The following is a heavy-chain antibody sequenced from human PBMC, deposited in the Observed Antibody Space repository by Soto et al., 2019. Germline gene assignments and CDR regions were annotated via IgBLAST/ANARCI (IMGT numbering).Heavy chain of an antibody. CDR2: IIPIFGTA. D-gene: IGHD3-10*01. CDR3: ARGGPYCSGSTYTDYYYYGMDF. J-gene: IGHJ6*02. V-gene: IGHV1-69*13. CDR1: GGTFSSYA. Sequence: RASVKVSCKASGGTFSSYAISWVRQAPGQGLEWMGGIIPIFGTANYAQKFQGRVTITADESTSTAYMELSSLRSEDTAVHYCARGGPYCSGSTYTDYYYYGMDFWGQGTTVTVSS.